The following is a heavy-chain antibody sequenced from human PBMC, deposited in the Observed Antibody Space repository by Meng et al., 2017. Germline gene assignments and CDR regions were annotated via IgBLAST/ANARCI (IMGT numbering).Heavy chain of an antibody. CDR2: INTNTGNP. CDR3: ARSDFDSSGYLYYFDY. Sequence: QVQLVQSGSEFKKPGASVEVSCKASGYTFTSYAMNWVRQAPGQGLEWMGWINTNTGNPTYAQGFTGRFAFSLDTSVSTAYLQISSLKAEDTAVYYCARSDFDSSGYLYYFDYWGPGTLVTVSS. CDR1: GYTFTSYA. V-gene: IGHV7-4-1*02. J-gene: IGHJ4*02. D-gene: IGHD3-22*01.